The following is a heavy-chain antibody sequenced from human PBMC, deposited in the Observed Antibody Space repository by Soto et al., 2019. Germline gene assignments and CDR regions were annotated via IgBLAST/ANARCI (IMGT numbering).Heavy chain of an antibody. Sequence: SETLSLTCTVSGGSISSGGYYWSWIRQHPGKGLEWIGYIYYSGSTYYNPSLKSRVTISVDTSKNQFSLKLSSVTAADTAVYYCARDSGFWSGYYTGGGFVAYYGMDVWGQGNTVTVSS. D-gene: IGHD3-3*01. CDR2: IYYSGST. V-gene: IGHV4-31*03. J-gene: IGHJ6*02. CDR3: ARDSGFWSGYYTGGGFVAYYGMDV. CDR1: GGSISSGGYY.